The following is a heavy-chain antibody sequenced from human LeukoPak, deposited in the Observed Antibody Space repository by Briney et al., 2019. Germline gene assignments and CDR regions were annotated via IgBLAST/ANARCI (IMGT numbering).Heavy chain of an antibody. CDR1: GGSISSYY. Sequence: SETLSLTCTVSGGSISSYYWSWIRQPPGKGLEWIGYIYYSGSTNYNPSLKSRVTISVDTSKNQFSLKLSSVTAADTAVYYCARKKSVGDYYYGMDVWGQGTTVTASS. D-gene: IGHD3-16*01. CDR2: IYYSGST. J-gene: IGHJ6*02. V-gene: IGHV4-59*01. CDR3: ARKKSVGDYYYGMDV.